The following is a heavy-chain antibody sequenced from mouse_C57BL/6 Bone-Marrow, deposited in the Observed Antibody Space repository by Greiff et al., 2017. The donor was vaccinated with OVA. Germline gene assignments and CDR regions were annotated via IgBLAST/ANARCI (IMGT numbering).Heavy chain of an antibody. CDR3: ARSQLGRFAY. D-gene: IGHD4-1*02. CDR2: IDPSDSYT. Sequence: VPLQPPGAVLVRPGTSLQFSFPSSGYTFPRSWLPCVQPSPGQFLSWIGVIDPSDSYTNSNQKFKGKATLTVDTSSSTAYMQLSSLTSEDSAVYYCARSQLGRFAYWGQGTLVTVSA. V-gene: IGHV1-59*01. J-gene: IGHJ3*01. CDR1: GYTFPRSW.